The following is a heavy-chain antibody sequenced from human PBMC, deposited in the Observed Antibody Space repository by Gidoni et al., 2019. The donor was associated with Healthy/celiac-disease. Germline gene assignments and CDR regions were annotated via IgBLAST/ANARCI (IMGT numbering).Heavy chain of an antibody. CDR2: ISGSGGST. D-gene: IGHD3-22*01. Sequence: EVQLLESGGGLVQPGGSLRLSCAASGFTFCRYAISWVRQAPGKGPEWVPAISGSGGSTYNADSVKGRFTISRDNSKNTLYLQMNSLRAEDTAVYYCAKRWYYDSSGYYSGGPYFDYWGQGTLVTVSS. V-gene: IGHV3-23*01. CDR3: AKRWYYDSSGYYSGGPYFDY. J-gene: IGHJ4*02. CDR1: GFTFCRYA.